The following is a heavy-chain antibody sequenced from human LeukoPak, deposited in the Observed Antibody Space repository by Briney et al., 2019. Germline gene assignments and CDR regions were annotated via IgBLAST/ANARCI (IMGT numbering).Heavy chain of an antibody. Sequence: PGGSLRLSCAASGFTFSSHWMNWVRQAPGKGLEYVSAITSNGGSTYYADSVKGRFTISRDNSKNTLYLQMSSLRAEDTAVYYCVKGRCSGSSCYGGDYWGQGTLVTVSS. CDR3: VKGRCSGSSCYGGDY. D-gene: IGHD2-2*01. CDR2: ITSNGGST. J-gene: IGHJ4*02. V-gene: IGHV3-64D*06. CDR1: GFTFSSHW.